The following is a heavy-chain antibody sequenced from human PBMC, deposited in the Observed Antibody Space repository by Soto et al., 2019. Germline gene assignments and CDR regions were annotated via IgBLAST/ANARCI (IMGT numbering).Heavy chain of an antibody. CDR1: GGSSSSRGYC. J-gene: IGHJ4*02. CDR2: IYYSGST. V-gene: IGHV4-31*03. D-gene: IGHD3-16*02. CDR3: AREARSNVWESYRYALIDY. Sequence: TLPHTCTVSGGSSSSRGYCCSWNRQHPGKGLEWIGYIYYSGSTYYNPSLKSRVTISVDTSKNQFSLKLSSVTAADTAVYYCAREARSNVWESYRYALIDYWGQGTLVTVSS.